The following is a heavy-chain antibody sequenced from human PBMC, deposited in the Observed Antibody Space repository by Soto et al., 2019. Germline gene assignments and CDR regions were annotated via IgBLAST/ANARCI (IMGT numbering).Heavy chain of an antibody. D-gene: IGHD6-19*01. Sequence: EVQLLESGGRLVQPGGSLRLSCAASGFTFSTYAMSWVRQAPGKGLEWVSAISGSGDSTYYADSVKGRFTISRDNAKNSLYLQMNSLRAEDTAVYYCARDILGQWRDPTNYYGMDVWGQGTTVTVSS. V-gene: IGHV3-23*01. CDR1: GFTFSTYA. CDR3: ARDILGQWRDPTNYYGMDV. J-gene: IGHJ6*02. CDR2: ISGSGDST.